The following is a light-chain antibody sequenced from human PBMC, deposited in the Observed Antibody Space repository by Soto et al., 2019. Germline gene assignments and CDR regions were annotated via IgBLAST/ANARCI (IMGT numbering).Light chain of an antibody. V-gene: IGLV2-11*01. CDR3: CSYAGSYSWV. CDR2: DVT. Sequence: QSALTQPRSVSGSPGQSVTISCTGTSSDIGGYDYVSWCQQHPGKAPKLLVFDVTKRPSGVPDRFSGSKSGNTASLTISGRQADDEADYYCCSYAGSYSWVFGGGTKLTVL. CDR1: SSDIGGYDY. J-gene: IGLJ3*02.